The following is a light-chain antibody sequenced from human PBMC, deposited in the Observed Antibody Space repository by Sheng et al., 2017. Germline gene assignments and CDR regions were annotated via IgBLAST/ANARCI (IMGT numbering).Light chain of an antibody. CDR3: QQYNIYST. V-gene: IGKV1-5*03. CDR1: QSISNF. Sequence: DIQMTQSPSTLSASVGDRVTITCRASQSISNFLAWYQQRPGKAPKLLISKASSLESGVPSRFSGSGSGTEFTLTISSLQPDDFATYYCQQYNIYSTFGQGTKVEIK. J-gene: IGKJ1*01. CDR2: KAS.